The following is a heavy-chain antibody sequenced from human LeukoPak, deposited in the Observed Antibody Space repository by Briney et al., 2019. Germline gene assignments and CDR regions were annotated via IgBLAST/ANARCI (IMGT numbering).Heavy chain of an antibody. V-gene: IGHV4-4*07. D-gene: IGHD3-22*01. CDR2: VHATRTT. CDR1: GASMSLYY. J-gene: IGHJ2*01. Sequence: SDTLSLTCSVSGASMSLYYWSWIRQSAGKRPEWIGRVHATRTTNYNPSLGSRVTLSVDTFKRHFSLKLKSVTAADTAVYYCARVLGSSGYAGDWRFDLWGRGTLVTVSS. CDR3: ARVLGSSGYAGDWRFDL.